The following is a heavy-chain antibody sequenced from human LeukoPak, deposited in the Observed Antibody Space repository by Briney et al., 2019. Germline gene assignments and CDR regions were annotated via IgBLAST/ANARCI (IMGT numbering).Heavy chain of an antibody. CDR2: IYYSGST. Sequence: SETLSLTCTVSGGSISSYYWSWIRRPPGKGLEWIGYIYYSGSTNYNPSLKSRVTISLDASKNQFSLKLSSVTAADTAVYYCARGYSYTNFDCWGQGTLVTVSS. J-gene: IGHJ4*02. CDR1: GGSISSYY. D-gene: IGHD5-18*01. V-gene: IGHV4-59*12. CDR3: ARGYSYTNFDC.